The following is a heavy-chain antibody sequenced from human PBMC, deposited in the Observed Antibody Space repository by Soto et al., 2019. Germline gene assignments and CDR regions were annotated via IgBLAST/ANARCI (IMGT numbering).Heavy chain of an antibody. V-gene: IGHV3-21*01. D-gene: IGHD2-21*02. Sequence: PGGSLRLSCAASGFTFSFYTMNWVRQAPGKGLEWVSSISSRSDYIYYGDSVRGRFTISRDNAKNSLYLQMNSLRAEDAAVYYCARDRDTEYLSFDSWGQGALVTVSS. J-gene: IGHJ4*02. CDR3: ARDRDTEYLSFDS. CDR2: ISSRSDYI. CDR1: GFTFSFYT.